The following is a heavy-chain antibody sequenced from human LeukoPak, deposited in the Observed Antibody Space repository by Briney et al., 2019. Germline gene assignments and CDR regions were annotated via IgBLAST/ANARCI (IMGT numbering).Heavy chain of an antibody. Sequence: ASVKVSCKASGYTFTGYYMHWVRQAPGQGLEWMGWMNPNSGNTGYAQKFQGRVTITRNTSISTAYMELSSLRSEDTAVYYCARAYSGSQKDYMDVWGKGTTVTVSS. CDR1: GYTFTGYY. D-gene: IGHD1-26*01. CDR3: ARAYSGSQKDYMDV. V-gene: IGHV1-8*03. J-gene: IGHJ6*03. CDR2: MNPNSGNT.